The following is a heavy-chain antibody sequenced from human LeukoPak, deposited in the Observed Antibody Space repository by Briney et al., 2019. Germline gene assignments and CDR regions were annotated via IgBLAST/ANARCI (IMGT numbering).Heavy chain of an antibody. CDR1: GYTFTSYW. Sequence: GESLKISCQGSGYTFTSYWIGCVRQMPGKGLEWMGIIYPGDSDTRYSPSFQGQVTISADKSISTAYLQWSSLKASDTAMYYCARRASGSYWDFDYWGQGTLVTVSS. V-gene: IGHV5-51*01. J-gene: IGHJ4*02. CDR2: IYPGDSDT. CDR3: ARRASGSYWDFDY. D-gene: IGHD1-26*01.